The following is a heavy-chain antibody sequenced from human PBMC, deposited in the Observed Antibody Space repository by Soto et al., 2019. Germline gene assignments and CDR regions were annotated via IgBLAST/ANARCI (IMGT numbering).Heavy chain of an antibody. CDR3: ARVGVGYCSSTSCYTLVNGMDV. CDR1: GYTFTSYG. Sequence: ASVKVSCKASGYTFTSYGISWVRQAPGQGLEWMGWSSAYNGNTNNAQKLQGRVTMTTDTSTITAYMELWSLRSDETAVYYCARVGVGYCSSTSCYTLVNGMDVWGQGTTVTVSS. V-gene: IGHV1-18*04. CDR2: SSAYNGNT. D-gene: IGHD2-2*02. J-gene: IGHJ6*02.